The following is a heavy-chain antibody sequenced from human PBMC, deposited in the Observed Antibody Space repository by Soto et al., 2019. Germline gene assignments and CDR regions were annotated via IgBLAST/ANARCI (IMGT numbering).Heavy chain of an antibody. CDR2: IYYTGNT. V-gene: IGHV4-39*01. D-gene: IGHD2-15*01. CDR3: ASEVSSTDGMDA. J-gene: IGHJ6*02. Sequence: SETLSLTCTVSGDSSVSSSSYYWGGSRQPPGTVLEWIGSIYYTGNTFYSPSFRSRLTISVDTSKSQFSLKLRSVTAADTATYYCASEVSSTDGMDAWGQGTTVTVSS. CDR1: GDSSVSSSSYY.